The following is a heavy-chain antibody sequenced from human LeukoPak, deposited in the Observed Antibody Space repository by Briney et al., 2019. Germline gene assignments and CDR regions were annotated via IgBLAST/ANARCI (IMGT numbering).Heavy chain of an antibody. D-gene: IGHD2-2*01. V-gene: IGHV3-48*02. CDR3: ARKDIVVVPAASIRYYYYGMDV. J-gene: IGHJ6*02. Sequence: GGSLRLSCAASGFTFSSYSMNWVRQAPGKELEWVSYISSSSSTIYYADSVKGRFTISRDNAKNSLYLQMNSLRDEDTAVYYCARKDIVVVPAASIRYYYYGMDVWGQGTTVTVS. CDR2: ISSSSSTI. CDR1: GFTFSSYS.